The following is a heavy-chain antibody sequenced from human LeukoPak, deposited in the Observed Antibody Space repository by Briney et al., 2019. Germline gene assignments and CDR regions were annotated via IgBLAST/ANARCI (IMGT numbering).Heavy chain of an antibody. Sequence: GGSLRLSCAASGFSFSSYAINWVRQVPGKGLEWVSAIRGSGGTTYYADSVKGRFTISRDNSKNTLYLQMNSLRAEDTAVYYCARATTMVRGRYYYYMDVWGKGTTVTISS. CDR1: GFSFSSYA. V-gene: IGHV3-23*01. CDR2: IRGSGGTT. D-gene: IGHD3-10*01. J-gene: IGHJ6*03. CDR3: ARATTMVRGRYYYYMDV.